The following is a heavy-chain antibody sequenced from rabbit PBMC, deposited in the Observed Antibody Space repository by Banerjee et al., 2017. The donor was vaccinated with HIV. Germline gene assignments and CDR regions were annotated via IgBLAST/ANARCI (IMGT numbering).Heavy chain of an antibody. CDR2: IYVTSSGIT. Sequence: QSLEESGGDLVKPGASLTLTCTASGFSFSNGYYMCWVRQAPGKGLEWIACIYVTSSGITYYASWAKGRFTIPKTSSTTVTLQMTSLTAADTATYFCARGSSYYTYFNLWGPGTLVTVS. V-gene: IGHV1S40*01. CDR3: ARGSSYYTYFNL. D-gene: IGHD8-1*01. CDR1: GFSFSNGYY. J-gene: IGHJ4*01.